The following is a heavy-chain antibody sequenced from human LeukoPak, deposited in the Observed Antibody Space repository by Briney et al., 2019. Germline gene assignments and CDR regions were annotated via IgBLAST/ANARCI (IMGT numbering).Heavy chain of an antibody. CDR2: IYYSGST. D-gene: IGHD2-21*01. CDR3: ARPLMYCGRECYFGYFDL. Sequence: PSETLSLTWTIPGGSMSSGHRRWSRQPPGQGLEWIGYIYYSGSTNYNPSLKSRVTTSVDTSKNQFSLKLSSVTAADTAVYYCARPLMYCGRECYFGYFDLWGRGTLVTVSS. CDR1: GGSMSSGH. J-gene: IGHJ2*01. V-gene: IGHV4-59*08.